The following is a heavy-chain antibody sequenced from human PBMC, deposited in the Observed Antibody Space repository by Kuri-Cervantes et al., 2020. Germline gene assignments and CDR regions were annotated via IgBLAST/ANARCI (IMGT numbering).Heavy chain of an antibody. D-gene: IGHD1-26*01. J-gene: IGHJ4*02. Sequence: ASVKVSCKASGYTFTSNGISWVRQAPGQGLEWVGWISAYNGHTNYAQKLQGRVTMTTDTSTGTAYMELRSLRSDDTAVYYCARDVSGSYYGDYWGQGTLATVSS. CDR3: ARDVSGSYYGDY. CDR2: ISAYNGHT. CDR1: GYTFTSNG. V-gene: IGHV1-18*01.